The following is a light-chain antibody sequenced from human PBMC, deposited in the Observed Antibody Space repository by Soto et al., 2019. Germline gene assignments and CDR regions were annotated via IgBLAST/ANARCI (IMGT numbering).Light chain of an antibody. CDR3: NQYNSYFT. Sequence: DIQMTQSPSTLSASVGDRVTITCRASQSISSWLAWYQQKPGKAPKLLIYDASSLESWVPSRFSGSGSGTEFTLTISRLQPDDFATYYCNQYNSYFTFGPGTKVDIK. V-gene: IGKV1-5*01. J-gene: IGKJ3*01. CDR2: DAS. CDR1: QSISSW.